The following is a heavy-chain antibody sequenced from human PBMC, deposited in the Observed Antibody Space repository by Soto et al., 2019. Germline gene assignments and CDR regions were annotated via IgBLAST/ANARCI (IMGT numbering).Heavy chain of an antibody. CDR1: GGTFNTYT. CDR2: ILPIMGSV. D-gene: IGHD2-15*01. V-gene: IGHV1-69*08. CDR3: ARIPRYSYPTSDPLDN. J-gene: IGHJ4*02. Sequence: SVKVSCKASGGTFNTYTFSWVRQAPGQGLELMGSILPIMGSVNYAHDFRGRLSITADPSTTTVYMELTSLTSHDTAIYYCARIPRYSYPTSDPLDNWGQGTLVTVSS.